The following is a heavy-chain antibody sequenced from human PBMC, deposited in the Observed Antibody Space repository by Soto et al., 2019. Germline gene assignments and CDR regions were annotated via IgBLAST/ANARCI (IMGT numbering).Heavy chain of an antibody. CDR3: SRDHSPNDYGSGSPSPKWCDP. CDR2: IYYSWST. J-gene: IGHJ5*02. D-gene: IGHD3-10*01. V-gene: IGHV4-59*08. CDR1: GGSISSYY. Sequence: PSGTLSLTCTLSGGSISSYYWSWIRQPPGKGLECIGYIYYSWSTNYNPSLKSRVTNEVDTSKNRFSLRLSAVTAADTALYYCSRDHSPNDYGSGSPSPKWCDPWGQGTLGTVSS.